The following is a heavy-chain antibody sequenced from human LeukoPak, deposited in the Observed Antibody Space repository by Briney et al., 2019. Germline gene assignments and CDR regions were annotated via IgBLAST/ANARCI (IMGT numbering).Heavy chain of an antibody. D-gene: IGHD1-26*01. Sequence: ASVKVSCRASGYTFTDDYMRWVRQAPGQGLEWMGWINLNSGDTRYAQKFQGGVTMTRDTSISTAYMEVIRLRSDDTALYYCARDSAADRENAFDIWGQGTMVTVSS. J-gene: IGHJ3*02. CDR1: GYTFTDDY. CDR3: ARDSAADRENAFDI. V-gene: IGHV1-2*02. CDR2: INLNSGDT.